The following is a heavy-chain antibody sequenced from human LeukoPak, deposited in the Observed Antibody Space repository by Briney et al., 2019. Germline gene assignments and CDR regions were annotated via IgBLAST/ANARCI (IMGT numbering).Heavy chain of an antibody. CDR3: AKVPRQHDNWFDP. D-gene: IGHD6-13*01. Sequence: GGSLRLSCAASGFTFSSHSMNWVRQAPGKGLEWVSYISSGSTIIHYADSVKGRFTISRDDAKNSLYLQMNSLRAEDTAVYYCAKVPRQHDNWFDPWGQGTLVTVSS. J-gene: IGHJ5*02. CDR2: ISSGSTII. V-gene: IGHV3-48*01. CDR1: GFTFSSHS.